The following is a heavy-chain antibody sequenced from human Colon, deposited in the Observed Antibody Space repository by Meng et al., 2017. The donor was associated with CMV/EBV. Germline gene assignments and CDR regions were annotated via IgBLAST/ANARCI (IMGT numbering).Heavy chain of an antibody. CDR2: ISYDENDK. CDR3: AKGPLILTGYVFDY. V-gene: IGHV3-30*18. J-gene: IGHJ4*02. Sequence: ASGLTFRSYGMHWVRQAPGQGLEWVAVISYDENDKYYAYSVKGRFTISRDNSNNTLYLQMNSLRVEDTAVYYCAKGPLILTGYVFDYWGQGILVTVSS. D-gene: IGHD3-9*01. CDR1: GLTFRSYG.